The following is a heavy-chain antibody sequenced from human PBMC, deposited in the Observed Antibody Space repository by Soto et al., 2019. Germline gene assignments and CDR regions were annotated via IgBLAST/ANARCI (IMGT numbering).Heavy chain of an antibody. CDR1: GFTFSNYW. CDR2: INSDETIT. V-gene: IGHV3-74*01. D-gene: IGHD2-21*02. CDR3: VCFECGRTAVVTAMEANDY. Sequence: PGGSLRLSCAASGFTFSNYWMHWVRQSPGKGLVCVSRINSDETITSYADSVKGRFTISRDNAKNTLYLQMSSLRVEDTALYYCVCFECGRTAVVTAMEANDYWGQGTLVTVSS. J-gene: IGHJ4*02.